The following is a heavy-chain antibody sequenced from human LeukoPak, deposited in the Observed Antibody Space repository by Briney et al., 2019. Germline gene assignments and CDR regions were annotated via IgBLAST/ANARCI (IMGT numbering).Heavy chain of an antibody. CDR3: ARPDIAVAGDVLDY. V-gene: IGHV3-30*02. CDR2: IRHDGSNK. Sequence: PGGSLRLSCAASGFTFSSYGLHWVRQAPGKGLEWVAFIRHDGSNKYYGDSVKGRFTISRDNAKNSLYLQMNSLRPEDTAVYYCARPDIAVAGDVLDYWGQGTLVTVSS. D-gene: IGHD6-19*01. CDR1: GFTFSSYG. J-gene: IGHJ4*02.